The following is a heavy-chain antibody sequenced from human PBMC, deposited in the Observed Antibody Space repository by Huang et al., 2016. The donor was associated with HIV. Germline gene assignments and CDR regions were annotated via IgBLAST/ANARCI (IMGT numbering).Heavy chain of an antibody. D-gene: IGHD3-22*01. V-gene: IGHV3-74*01. CDR3: ARDPRIQSWLNFFDY. CDR2: INSYGRST. CDR1: GFSISSYW. Sequence: EVQLVESGGGLVQPGGSLRLSCAASGFSISSYWMHWVRQAPGKGVGWGSRINSYGRSTSYADSVKGRFTISRDNAKNTLYLQMNSLRAEDTAVYYCARDPRIQSWLNFFDYWGQGTLVSVSS. J-gene: IGHJ4*02.